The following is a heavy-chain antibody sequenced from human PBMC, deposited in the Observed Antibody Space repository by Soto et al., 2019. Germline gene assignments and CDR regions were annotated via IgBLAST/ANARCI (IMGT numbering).Heavy chain of an antibody. CDR3: AKDRDIAAAAYYFDY. CDR1: GFTFSSYG. D-gene: IGHD6-13*01. CDR2: ISNDGGDK. J-gene: IGHJ4*02. V-gene: IGHV3-30*18. Sequence: GGSLRLSCAAPGFTFSSYGMPWVRQAPGKGQEWVAVISNDGGDKYTADSVKGRFTISRDNSKNTLYLQMNSLRPDDTAVYCCAKDRDIAAAAYYFDYWGQGTLVTVSS.